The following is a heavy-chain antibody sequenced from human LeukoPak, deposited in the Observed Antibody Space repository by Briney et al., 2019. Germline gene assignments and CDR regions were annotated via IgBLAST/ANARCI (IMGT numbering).Heavy chain of an antibody. D-gene: IGHD4-23*01. J-gene: IGHJ4*02. CDR2: INPSGGST. Sequence: ASVKVSCKASGYTFTSYYMHWVRQAPGQGLEWMGIINPSGGSTSYAQKFQGRDTMTRDTSTSTVYMELSSLRSEDTAVYYCARDPDSTVVTGGIEAFDYWGQGTLVTVSS. CDR3: ARDPDSTVVTGGIEAFDY. CDR1: GYTFTSYY. V-gene: IGHV1-46*01.